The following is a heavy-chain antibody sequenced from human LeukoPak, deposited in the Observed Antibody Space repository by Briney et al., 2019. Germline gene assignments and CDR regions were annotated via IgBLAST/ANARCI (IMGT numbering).Heavy chain of an antibody. CDR1: GLTVSSNY. CDR2: IYSGGST. CDR3: ARGGSYLSAFDI. Sequence: PGGSLRLSCAASGLTVSSNYMSWVRPAPGKGLEWVSIIYSGGSTFYADSVKGRFTISRDNSKNTLYLQMNSLRAEDTAVYYCARGGSYLSAFDIWGQGTMVTVSS. J-gene: IGHJ3*02. D-gene: IGHD1-26*01. V-gene: IGHV3-53*01.